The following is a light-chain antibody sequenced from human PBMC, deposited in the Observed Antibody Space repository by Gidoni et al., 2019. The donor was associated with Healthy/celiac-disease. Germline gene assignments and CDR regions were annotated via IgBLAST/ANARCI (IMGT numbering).Light chain of an antibody. V-gene: IGKV4-1*01. J-gene: IGKJ2*01. CDR2: WAS. CDR3: QQYYSTPYT. CDR1: QSVLYSSNNKNY. Sequence: DIVMTQSPDSLAVSLGERATINCKSSQSVLYSSNNKNYLAWYQQKPGQPPKLLIYWASTRESGGPDRFSGSGSGTDFTLTSSSLQAEDVAVYYCQQYYSTPYTFGQXTKLEIK.